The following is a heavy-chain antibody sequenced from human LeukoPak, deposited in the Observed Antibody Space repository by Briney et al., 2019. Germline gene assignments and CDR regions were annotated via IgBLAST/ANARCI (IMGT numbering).Heavy chain of an antibody. D-gene: IGHD1-1*01. Sequence: PGGSLRLSCAASGFTFSSYAMSWVRQAPGKGLEWVSAISGSGGSTYYADSVKGRFTISRDNSKNTVFLQMNSLRAEDTAVYYCAKRGATTGWYYFDYWGQGTLVTVSS. V-gene: IGHV3-23*01. CDR2: ISGSGGST. CDR1: GFTFSSYA. CDR3: AKRGATTGWYYFDY. J-gene: IGHJ4*02.